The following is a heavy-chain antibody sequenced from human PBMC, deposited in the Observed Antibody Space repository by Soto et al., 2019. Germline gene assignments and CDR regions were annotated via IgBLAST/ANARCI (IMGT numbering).Heavy chain of an antibody. CDR3: AGLIAARAGDAFDI. CDR1: GGSISSYY. CDR2: IYYSGST. V-gene: IGHV4-59*01. Sequence: SETLSLTCTVSGGSISSYYWSWIRQPPGKGLEWIGYIYYSGSTNYNPSLKSRVTISVDTSKNQFSLKLSSVTAADTAVYYCAGLIAARAGDAFDIWGQGTMVTVSS. D-gene: IGHD6-6*01. J-gene: IGHJ3*02.